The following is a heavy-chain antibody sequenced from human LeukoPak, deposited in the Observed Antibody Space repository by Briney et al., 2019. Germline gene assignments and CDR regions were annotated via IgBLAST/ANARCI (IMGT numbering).Heavy chain of an antibody. V-gene: IGHV3-21*01. CDR2: ISSSSSYI. CDR1: GFTFSSYS. CDR3: ARGGYSYD. Sequence: PGGSLRLSCAASGFTFSSYSMDWVRHPPGKWLEWVSSISSSSSYIYYADLVKGRFTISRGNAKNSLYLQMNSLRAEDTAVYYCARGGYSYDWGQGTLVTVSS. D-gene: IGHD5-18*01. J-gene: IGHJ4*02.